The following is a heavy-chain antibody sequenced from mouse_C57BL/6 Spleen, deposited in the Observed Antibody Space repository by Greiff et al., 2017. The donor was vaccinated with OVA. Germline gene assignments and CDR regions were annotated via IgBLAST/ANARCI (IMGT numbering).Heavy chain of an antibody. D-gene: IGHD2-1*01. CDR2: INPSTGGT. J-gene: IGHJ1*03. Sequence: VQLKESGPELVKPGASVKISCKASGYSFTDYYMNWVKQSPEKSLEWIGEINPSTGGTTYNPKFKAKATLTVDKSSSTAYMQLRSLTSDDSAVYYCAIRIYYGNYDWYFDVWGTGTTVTVSS. CDR1: GYSFTDYY. V-gene: IGHV1-42*01. CDR3: AIRIYYGNYDWYFDV.